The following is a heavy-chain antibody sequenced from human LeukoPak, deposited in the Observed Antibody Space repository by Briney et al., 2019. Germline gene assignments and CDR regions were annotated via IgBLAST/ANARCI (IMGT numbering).Heavy chain of an antibody. CDR3: TRSLLYDTYFDY. V-gene: IGHV3-49*04. J-gene: IGHJ4*02. Sequence: GGSLRLSCAASGFTFSSYSMNWVRQAPGKGLEWVGFIRSKAYGGTTDYAASVKGRFTISRDDSKSIAYLQMNSLKTEDTGVYYCTRSLLYDTYFDYWGQGTLVTVSS. CDR1: GFTFSSYS. CDR2: IRSKAYGGTT. D-gene: IGHD3-16*01.